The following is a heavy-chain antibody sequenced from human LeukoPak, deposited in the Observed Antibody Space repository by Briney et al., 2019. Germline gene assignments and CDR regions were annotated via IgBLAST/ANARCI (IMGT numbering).Heavy chain of an antibody. V-gene: IGHV1-2*02. D-gene: IGHD3-16*02. CDR3: ASGPIMITFGGVIVTGYYYMDV. CDR2: INPNSGGT. CDR1: GYTFTGYY. Sequence: ASVKVSCKASGYTFTGYYMHWVRQAPGQGLEWMGWINPNSGGTNYAQKFQGRVTMTRDTSISTAYMELSRLRSDDTAVYYCASGPIMITFGGVIVTGYYYMDVWGEGTTVTISS. J-gene: IGHJ6*03.